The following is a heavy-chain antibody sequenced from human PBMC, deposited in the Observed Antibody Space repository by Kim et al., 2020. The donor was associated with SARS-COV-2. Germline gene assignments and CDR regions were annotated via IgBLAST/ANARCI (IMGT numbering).Heavy chain of an antibody. CDR3: AKGIGTVVDTSHFNFDA. Sequence: GGSLRLSCAASGFTFSSFGMSWVRQAPGKGLEWVSAISNSATATNYADSVKGRFTISRDSSKNTLFLQMNSLRADDTAVYYCAKGIGTVVDTSHFNFDAWGQGTLVTVSS. CDR2: ISNSATAT. CDR1: GFTFSSFG. D-gene: IGHD2-2*01. J-gene: IGHJ4*02. V-gene: IGHV3-23*01.